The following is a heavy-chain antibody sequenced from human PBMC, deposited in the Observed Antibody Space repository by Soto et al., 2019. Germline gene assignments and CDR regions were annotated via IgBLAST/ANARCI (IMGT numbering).Heavy chain of an antibody. Sequence: ASVKVSCKASGYTFTSYAIHWVRQAPGQRLEWMGWINAGNGNTKYSQKFQGRVTITRDTSASTAYMELSSLRPEDTAIYYCAKEALRFLEWFRGFDPWGQGTLVTVSS. J-gene: IGHJ5*02. CDR2: INAGNGNT. CDR3: AKEALRFLEWFRGFDP. CDR1: GYTFTSYA. D-gene: IGHD3-3*01. V-gene: IGHV1-3*01.